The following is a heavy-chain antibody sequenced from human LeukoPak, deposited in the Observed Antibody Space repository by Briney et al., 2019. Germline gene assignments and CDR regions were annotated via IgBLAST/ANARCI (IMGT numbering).Heavy chain of an antibody. Sequence: KPSETLSLTCAVYGGSFSGYYWSWIRQPPGKGLEWIGEINRSGSTNYNPSLKSRVTISVDTSKNQFSLKLSSVTAADTAVYYCARSAQRRIVVVPAAMRGTNNWFEPWGQGTLVTVSS. CDR2: INRSGST. J-gene: IGHJ5*02. V-gene: IGHV4-34*01. D-gene: IGHD2-2*01. CDR3: ARSAQRRIVVVPAAMRGTNNWFEP. CDR1: GGSFSGYY.